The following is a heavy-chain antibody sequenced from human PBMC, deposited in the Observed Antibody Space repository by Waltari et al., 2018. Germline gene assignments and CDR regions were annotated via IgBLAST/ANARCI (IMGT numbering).Heavy chain of an antibody. CDR2: ISMSGFTT. D-gene: IGHD2-21*02. CDR1: GFAFSEYK. J-gene: IGHJ4*02. V-gene: IGHV3-48*01. CDR3: ARESCAGDTCFCYFDS. Sequence: EVQLEEFGGGLVRPGGSLRLSCFASGFAFSEYKMHWVRQAPGRCLEWISRISMSGFTTKYADSVKGRFTAPGDNARNSLILQLEGLRPDDTALYFCARESCAGDTCFCYFDSWGQGTLVTVSS.